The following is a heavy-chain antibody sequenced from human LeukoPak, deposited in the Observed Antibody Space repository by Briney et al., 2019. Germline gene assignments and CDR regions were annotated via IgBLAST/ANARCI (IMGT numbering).Heavy chain of an antibody. Sequence: PAETLSLTCAVYGGSFSGYYWSWVRQPPGKGLKWIGEINHSGRTNYNPSLKSRVTISVDTAKNQFSLKLSSVTAADTAVYYCARAGDSSGYSDYWGQGTLVTVSS. V-gene: IGHV4-34*01. CDR2: INHSGRT. CDR1: GGSFSGYY. D-gene: IGHD3-22*01. J-gene: IGHJ4*02. CDR3: ARAGDSSGYSDY.